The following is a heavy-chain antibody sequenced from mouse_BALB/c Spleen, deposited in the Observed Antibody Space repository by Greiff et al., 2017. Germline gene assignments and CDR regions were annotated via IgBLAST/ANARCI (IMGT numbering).Heavy chain of an antibody. Sequence: QVQLKESGPGLVAPSQSLSITCTVSGFSLTSYDISWIRQPPGKGLEWLGVIWTGGGTNYNSAFMSRLSISKDNSKSQVFLKMNSLQTDDTAIYYCVRDPGGYYDAMDYWGQGTSVTVSS. J-gene: IGHJ4*01. CDR1: GFSLTSYD. D-gene: IGHD2-2*01. CDR2: IWTGGGT. V-gene: IGHV2-9-2*01. CDR3: VRDPGGYYDAMDY.